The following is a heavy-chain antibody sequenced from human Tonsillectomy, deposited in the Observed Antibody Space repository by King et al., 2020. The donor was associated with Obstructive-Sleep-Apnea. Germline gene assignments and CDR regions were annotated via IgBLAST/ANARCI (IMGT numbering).Heavy chain of an antibody. CDR3: AREGYGP. V-gene: IGHV4-38-2*02. Sequence: HVQLQESGPGLVKPSETLSLTCTVSGYSINSGYYWGWIRQPPGKGLEWIGSVYHSGNTYYNPSLKSRVTISVHTSQNQFSLRLFSGTAADTAVYYCAREGYGPWGQGALVTVSS. CDR2: VYHSGNT. CDR1: GYSINSGYY. D-gene: IGHD5-12*01. J-gene: IGHJ5*02.